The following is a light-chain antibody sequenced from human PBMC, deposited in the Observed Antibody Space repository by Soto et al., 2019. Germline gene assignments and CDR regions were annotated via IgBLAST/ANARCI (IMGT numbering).Light chain of an antibody. CDR1: SSDIGGSNY. J-gene: IGLJ1*01. Sequence: QSALTQPASVSGSPGQSITISCAGTSSDIGGSNYVSWYQQHPGKAPKLMIYGVSNRPSGVSNRFSGSKSGNTASLTISGLQAEDEADYFFYSPRSSSSTFYVFGTGTKLTVL. CDR3: YSPRSSSSTFYV. V-gene: IGLV2-14*03. CDR2: GVS.